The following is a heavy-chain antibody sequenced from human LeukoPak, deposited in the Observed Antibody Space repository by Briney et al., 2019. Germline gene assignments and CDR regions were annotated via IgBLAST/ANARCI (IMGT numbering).Heavy chain of an antibody. CDR3: ATAKKRRPTRSLGY. J-gene: IGHJ4*02. CDR2: FDPEDGET. D-gene: IGHD2-15*01. Sequence: ASVTVSCKVSGYTLTELSMHWVRQAPGKGLEWMGGFDPEDGETIYAQKFQGRVTMTEDTSTDTAYMELSSLRSEDTAVYYCATAKKRRPTRSLGYWGQGTLVTVSS. V-gene: IGHV1-24*01. CDR1: GYTLTELS.